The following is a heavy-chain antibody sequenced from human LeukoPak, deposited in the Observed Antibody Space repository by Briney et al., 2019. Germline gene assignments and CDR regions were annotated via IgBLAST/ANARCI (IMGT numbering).Heavy chain of an antibody. CDR3: ARTAYRRGMDV. CDR1: GFTFSSYS. CDR2: IYYSGST. V-gene: IGHV4-59*08. J-gene: IGHJ6*02. D-gene: IGHD2-2*01. Sequence: GSLRLSCAASGFTFSSYSMNWVRQPPGKGLEWIGYIYYSGSTNYNPSLKSRVTISVDTSKNQFSLKLSSVTAADTAVYYCARTAYRRGMDVWGQGTTVTVSS.